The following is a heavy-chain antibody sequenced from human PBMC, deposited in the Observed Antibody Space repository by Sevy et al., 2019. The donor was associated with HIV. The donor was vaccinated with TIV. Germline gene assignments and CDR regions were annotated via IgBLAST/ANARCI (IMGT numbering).Heavy chain of an antibody. CDR3: ARGRNNDNKEVDI. D-gene: IGHD1-1*01. Sequence: GGSLRLSCAASGFTFSNYAMSWVRQTPGRGLEWVSVIGGGGNTYYADSVKGRFTMSRDNSKNTLFLQMSSLRAEDTAVYYCARGRNNDNKEVDIWGQGTMVTVSS. V-gene: IGHV3-23*01. CDR1: GFTFSNYA. J-gene: IGHJ3*02. CDR2: IGGGGNT.